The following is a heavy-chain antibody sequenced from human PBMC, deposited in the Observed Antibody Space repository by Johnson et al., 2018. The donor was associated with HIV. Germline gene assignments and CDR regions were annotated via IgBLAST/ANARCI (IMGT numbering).Heavy chain of an antibody. Sequence: MLLVESGGGLVQPGGSPRLSCAASGFTFSSYAMSWVRQAPGKGLEWVSGISGSGGSTYYADSVKGRFTISRDNSKNTLYVQMNSLRAEDTAVYYCAKSFWSGYYPDAFEIWGQGTKVTVSS. CDR1: GFTFSSYA. CDR3: AKSFWSGYYPDAFEI. D-gene: IGHD3-3*01. CDR2: ISGSGGST. V-gene: IGHV3-23*04. J-gene: IGHJ3*02.